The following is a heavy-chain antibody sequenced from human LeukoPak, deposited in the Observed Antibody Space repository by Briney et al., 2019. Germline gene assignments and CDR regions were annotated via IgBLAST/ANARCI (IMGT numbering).Heavy chain of an antibody. CDR3: ARHGRAVAGDFDY. J-gene: IGHJ4*02. Sequence: KPSETLSLTCTVSGGSTSSYYWSWIRQPPGKGLEWIGYIYYSGSTIYNPSLKSRVTISVDTSKNQFSLKPRSVTAADTAVYYCARHGRAVAGDFDYWGQGTLVTVSS. V-gene: IGHV4-59*08. CDR1: GGSTSSYY. CDR2: IYYSGST. D-gene: IGHD6-19*01.